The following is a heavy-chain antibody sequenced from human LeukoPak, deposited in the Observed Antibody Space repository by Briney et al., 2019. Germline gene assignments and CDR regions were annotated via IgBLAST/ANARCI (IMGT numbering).Heavy chain of an antibody. CDR2: ISYDGSNK. J-gene: IGHJ4*02. Sequence: GGSLRLSCAASGFTFSRYWMHWVRQAPGKGLEWVAVISYDGSNKYYADSVKGRFTISRDNSKNTLYLQMNSLRAEDTAVYYCARDGVLRFLEWLPDYWGQGTLVTVSS. CDR3: ARDGVLRFLEWLPDY. V-gene: IGHV3-30-3*01. D-gene: IGHD3-3*01. CDR1: GFTFSRYW.